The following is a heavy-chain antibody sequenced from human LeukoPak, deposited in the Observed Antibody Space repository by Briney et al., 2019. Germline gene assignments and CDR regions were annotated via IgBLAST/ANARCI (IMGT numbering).Heavy chain of an antibody. J-gene: IGHJ6*03. V-gene: IGHV3-30*02. Sequence: GGSLRLSCAASGFIFSSFGMHWVRQAPGKGLEWAAFIHYDGSSVHYADSVKGRFTISRDNSKNTLYLQMNSLRAEDTAVYYCAREHYFYYMDGWGKGTTVTVSS. CDR3: AREHYFYYMDG. CDR1: GFIFSSFG. CDR2: IHYDGSSV.